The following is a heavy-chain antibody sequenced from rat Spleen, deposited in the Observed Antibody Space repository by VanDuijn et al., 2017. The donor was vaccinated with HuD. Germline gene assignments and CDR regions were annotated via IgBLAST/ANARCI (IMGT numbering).Heavy chain of an antibody. CDR1: GFTFSDYN. V-gene: IGHV5-7*01. D-gene: IGHD1-12*03. J-gene: IGHJ4*01. CDR2: ICYDGSGT. Sequence: EVQLVESGGGLVQPGRSLKLSCAASGFTFSDYNMAWVRQGPKKGLEWVATICYDGSGTYYRDTVQGRFTISRDNAQNTLYLQRDSLRSEDWATYYCARHGQIYSYGSYYPSGVMDVWGQGASVTVSS. CDR3: ARHGQIYSYGSYYPSGVMDV.